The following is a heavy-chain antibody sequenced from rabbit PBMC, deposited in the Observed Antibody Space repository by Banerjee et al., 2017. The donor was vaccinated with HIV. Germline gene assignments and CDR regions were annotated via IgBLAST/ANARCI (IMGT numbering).Heavy chain of an antibody. Sequence: QSLEESGGDLVKPGASLTLTCTASGFSFSGSYWICWVRQAPGKGLEWIGCIYVDSGVTYYATWAKGRFTISKPSSTTVTLQMTSLTAADTATYFCARADYGGYGYVISGMDLWGPGTLVTVS. CDR1: GFSFSGSYW. D-gene: IGHD6-1*01. V-gene: IGHV1S40*01. J-gene: IGHJ6*01. CDR2: IYVDSGVT. CDR3: ARADYGGYGYVISGMDL.